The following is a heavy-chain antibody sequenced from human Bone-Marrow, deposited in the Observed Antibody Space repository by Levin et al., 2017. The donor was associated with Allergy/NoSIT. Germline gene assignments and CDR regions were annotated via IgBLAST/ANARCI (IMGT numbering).Heavy chain of an antibody. CDR3: AREGIDSSGDAFDL. Sequence: AASVKVSCAASGFTFSTYWMHWVRQAPGKGLVWVSRIKSDGSFTAYADSVKGRFTISRDNSKNTLYLQMNSLRAEDTAVYHCAREGIDSSGDAFDLWGQGTMVTVST. J-gene: IGHJ3*01. D-gene: IGHD3-22*01. CDR1: GFTFSTYW. CDR2: IKSDGSFT. V-gene: IGHV3-74*01.